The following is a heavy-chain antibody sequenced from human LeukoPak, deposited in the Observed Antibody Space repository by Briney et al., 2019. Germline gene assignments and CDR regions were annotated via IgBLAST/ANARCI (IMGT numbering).Heavy chain of an antibody. CDR2: INHSGST. J-gene: IGHJ2*01. CDR3: ARARVVRYFDL. CDR1: GGSFSGYY. V-gene: IGHV4-34*01. D-gene: IGHD6-6*01. Sequence: SETLSLTCAVYGGSFSGYYWSWIRQPPGKGLEWIGEINHSGSTNYNPSLKSRVTISVDTSKNQFSLKLSSVTAADTAVCYCARARVVRYFDLWGRGTLVTVSS.